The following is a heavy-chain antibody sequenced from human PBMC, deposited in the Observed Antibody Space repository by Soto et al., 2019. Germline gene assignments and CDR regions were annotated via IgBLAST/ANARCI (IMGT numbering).Heavy chain of an antibody. CDR2: ISDSSSTI. V-gene: IGHV3-48*04. CDR1: GFTFISHT. J-gene: IGHJ4*02. Sequence: EVQLVESGGGLVQPGGSLRLSCAASGFTFISHTMNWVRQAPGKGLEWLSYISDSSSTIYYADSVKGRFTISRDNAKNSLYLQMNSLRAEDTAVYYCTRELGYWGQGTLVTVSA. CDR3: TRELGY.